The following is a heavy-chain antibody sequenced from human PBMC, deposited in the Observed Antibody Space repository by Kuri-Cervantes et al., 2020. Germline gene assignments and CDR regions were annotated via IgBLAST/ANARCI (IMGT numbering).Heavy chain of an antibody. J-gene: IGHJ6*02. CDR1: GFTFSSYW. Sequence: GESLKISCAASGFTFSSYWMHWVRQAPGKGLVWVSRINSDGSSTSYADSVKGRFTISRDNAKNTLYLQMNSLRAEDTAVYYCARVIYGSGYIGYYYGMDVWGQGTTVTVSS. CDR3: ARVIYGSGYIGYYYGMDV. CDR2: INSDGSST. D-gene: IGHD3-10*01. V-gene: IGHV3-74*01.